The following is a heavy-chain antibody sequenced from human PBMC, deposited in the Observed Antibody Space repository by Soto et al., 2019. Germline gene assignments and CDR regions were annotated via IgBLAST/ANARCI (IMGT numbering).Heavy chain of an antibody. J-gene: IGHJ4*02. D-gene: IGHD3-22*01. CDR2: ISGSGGST. Sequence: EVQLLESGGGLVQPGGSLRLSCAASGFTFSSYAMSWVRQAPGKGLEWVSAISGSGGSTYYADSVKGRFTISRDNSKNTLYLQMNSLRAEDMAVYYCAKGRRYYDSSLNTGDYWGQGTLVTVSS. V-gene: IGHV3-23*01. CDR1: GFTFSSYA. CDR3: AKGRRYYDSSLNTGDY.